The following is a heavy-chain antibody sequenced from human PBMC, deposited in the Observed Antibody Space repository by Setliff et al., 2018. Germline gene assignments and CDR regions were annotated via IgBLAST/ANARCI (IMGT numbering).Heavy chain of an antibody. J-gene: IGHJ5*02. CDR3: ARASYGWGSHYKIKWFDP. Sequence: ASETLSLTCSVYGESFSNNYWSWIRQPPGKGLEWIGIISHSGSTDYNPSLKSRVTISLDKSRNQFSLHLNSVTASDTAVYYCARASYGWGSHYKIKWFDPWGQGTLVTVSS. D-gene: IGHD3-10*01. V-gene: IGHV4-34*01. CDR1: GESFSNNY. CDR2: ISHSGST.